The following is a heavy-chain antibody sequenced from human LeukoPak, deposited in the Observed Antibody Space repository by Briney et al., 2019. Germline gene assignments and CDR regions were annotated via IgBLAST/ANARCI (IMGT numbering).Heavy chain of an antibody. Sequence: ASVKVSCKASGYTFTSYYMHWVRQAPGQGLEWMGIINPSGGSTSYTQKFQGRVTMTRDTSTSTVYMELSSLRSEDTAVYYCARDGWTGYDFWSGPSRGFDPWGKGTLVTVSS. CDR3: ARDGWTGYDFWSGPSRGFDP. V-gene: IGHV1-46*01. CDR1: GYTFTSYY. CDR2: INPSGGST. D-gene: IGHD3-3*01. J-gene: IGHJ5*02.